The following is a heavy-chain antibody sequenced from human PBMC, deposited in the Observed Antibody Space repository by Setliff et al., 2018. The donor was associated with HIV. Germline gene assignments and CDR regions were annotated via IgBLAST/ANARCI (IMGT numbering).Heavy chain of an antibody. D-gene: IGHD2-21*02. J-gene: IGHJ3*01. Sequence: PGESLKISCKGSNYTFTTYWIGWVRQVPGKGLEWMAIIYPGDSDIRYNPSFQGQVTISVEKSVTTAYLQWSSLKTSDTAMYYCVRRDGCVLNGFDLWGRGTMVTVSS. CDR3: VRRDGCVLNGFDL. V-gene: IGHV5-51*01. CDR1: NYTFTTYW. CDR2: IYPGDSDI.